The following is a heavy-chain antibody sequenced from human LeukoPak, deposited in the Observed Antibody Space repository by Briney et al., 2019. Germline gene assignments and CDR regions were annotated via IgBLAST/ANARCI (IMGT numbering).Heavy chain of an antibody. CDR3: ARHSYGSDYGMDV. CDR1: GFTFSSYW. V-gene: IGHV3-7*01. D-gene: IGHD1-26*01. Sequence: GGSLRLSCAASGFTFSSYWMSWVRQAPGKGLEWVANIKQDGSEEYYVDSVKGRFTISRDNAKNSLYLQMNSLRAEDTAVYYCARHSYGSDYGMDVWGQGTTVTVSS. J-gene: IGHJ6*02. CDR2: IKQDGSEE.